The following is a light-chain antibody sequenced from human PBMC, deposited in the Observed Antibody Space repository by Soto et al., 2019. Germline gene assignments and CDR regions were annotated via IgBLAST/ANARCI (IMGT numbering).Light chain of an antibody. CDR1: QGISSY. V-gene: IGKV1-9*01. Sequence: DIPLTQSPSFLSASVGDRVSVTCRASQGISSYLAWYQQKPGKAPKLLIYAASTLQSGVPSRFSGSGSGAEFTLTISSLQPEDFATYYCQQLKSYPITFGQGTRLEIK. J-gene: IGKJ5*01. CDR3: QQLKSYPIT. CDR2: AAS.